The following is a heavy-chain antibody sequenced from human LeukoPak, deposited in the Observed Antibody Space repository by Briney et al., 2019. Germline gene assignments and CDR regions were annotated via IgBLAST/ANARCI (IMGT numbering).Heavy chain of an antibody. CDR2: IYYGGNI. J-gene: IGHJ5*02. D-gene: IGHD5-12*01. Sequence: SETLSLTCSVSGDSIAATSYYWAWIRQPPGKGLEWIGSIYYGGNINYDPSLQSRVTISIDTSKNQFSLSLTSVIAADTAVYFCARQIRYTYDPNWFHPWGQGTLVTVSS. CDR3: ARQIRYTYDPNWFHP. CDR1: GDSIAATSYY. V-gene: IGHV4-39*01.